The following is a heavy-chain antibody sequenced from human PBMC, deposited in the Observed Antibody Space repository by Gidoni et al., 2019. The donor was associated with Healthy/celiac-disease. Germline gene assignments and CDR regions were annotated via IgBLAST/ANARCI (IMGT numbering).Heavy chain of an antibody. J-gene: IGHJ4*02. V-gene: IGHV3-21*01. CDR3: ARDSSGYYPEGFMDY. CDR2: ISSDAIYI. Sequence: EVQLVESGGGLVKPGGSLRLPCAASGFTFSSYSMTWVRQAPGKRLEWVSSISSDAIYIYYADSVKGRFTISRDNAKNSLYLQMNSLRAEDTAVYFCARDSSGYYPEGFMDYWGQGTLVTVPS. D-gene: IGHD3-22*01. CDR1: GFTFSSYS.